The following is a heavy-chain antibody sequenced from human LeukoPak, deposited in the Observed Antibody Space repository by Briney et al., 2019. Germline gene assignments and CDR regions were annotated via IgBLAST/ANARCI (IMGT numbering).Heavy chain of an antibody. J-gene: IGHJ3*01. CDR1: GFTFSSYS. Sequence: GGSLRLSCAASGFTFSSYSMNWVRQAPGKGLEWVSYISSSSSTIYYADSVKGRFTISRDNAKNSLYLQMNSLRAEDTAVYYCAGRYDFWSGYHPLDAFDVWGQGTMVTVSS. V-gene: IGHV3-48*01. D-gene: IGHD3-3*01. CDR2: ISSSSSTI. CDR3: AGRYDFWSGYHPLDAFDV.